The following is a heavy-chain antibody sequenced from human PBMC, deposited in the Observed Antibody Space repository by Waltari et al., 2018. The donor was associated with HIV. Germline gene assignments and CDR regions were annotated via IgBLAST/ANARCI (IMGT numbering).Heavy chain of an antibody. Sequence: QVQLQESGPGLVKPSETLSLTCTVSGGSISSHYWSWIRQSPGRGLEWIGDIYNNGDTNYSPSFRSRVTISLDTSKSQFFLKLRSVTAADTAVYYCAREAHCSGGTCYRPYWGQGALVTVSS. D-gene: IGHD2-15*01. CDR2: IYNNGDT. J-gene: IGHJ4*02. CDR1: GGSISSHY. CDR3: AREAHCSGGTCYRPY. V-gene: IGHV4-59*11.